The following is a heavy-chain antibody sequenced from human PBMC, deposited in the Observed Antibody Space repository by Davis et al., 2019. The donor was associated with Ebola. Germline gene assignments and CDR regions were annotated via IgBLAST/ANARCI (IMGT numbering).Heavy chain of an antibody. D-gene: IGHD5-12*01. Sequence: PGGSLRLSCKGSGYSFASYWIGWVRQMPGKGLEWMGIIYPGDSDTRYSPSFQGQVTISADKSISTAYLQWSSLKASDTAMYYCARVDEGRFDYWGQGTLVTVSS. CDR1: GYSFASYW. CDR3: ARVDEGRFDY. J-gene: IGHJ4*02. V-gene: IGHV5-51*01. CDR2: IYPGDSDT.